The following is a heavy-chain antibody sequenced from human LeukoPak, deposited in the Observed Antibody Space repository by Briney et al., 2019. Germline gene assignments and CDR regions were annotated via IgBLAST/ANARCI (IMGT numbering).Heavy chain of an antibody. V-gene: IGHV3-23*01. CDR3: AKDYDSSGYDFPFDY. Sequence: GASLRLSCTASGFTFSSHAMTWVRQAPGKGLECVSTITSSGDGTYYADSVKGRFTISRDNPKNTLYLQMNSLRAEDTAVYYCAKDYDSSGYDFPFDYWGQGTLVTVSS. CDR1: GFTFSSHA. J-gene: IGHJ4*02. D-gene: IGHD3-22*01. CDR2: ITSSGDGT.